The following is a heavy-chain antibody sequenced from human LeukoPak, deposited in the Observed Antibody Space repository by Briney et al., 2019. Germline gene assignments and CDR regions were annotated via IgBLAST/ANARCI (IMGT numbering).Heavy chain of an antibody. CDR2: IIPIFGTA. CDR1: GGTFSSYA. J-gene: IGHJ4*02. D-gene: IGHD1-26*01. V-gene: IGHV1-69*05. CDR3: VRDRHSGSSLVYFDY. Sequence: SVKVSCKASGGTFSSYAISWVRQAPGQGLEWMGGIIPIFGTANYAQKFQGRVTITTDESTSTAYMELSSLRSEDTAVYYCVRDRHSGSSLVYFDYWGQGTLVTVSS.